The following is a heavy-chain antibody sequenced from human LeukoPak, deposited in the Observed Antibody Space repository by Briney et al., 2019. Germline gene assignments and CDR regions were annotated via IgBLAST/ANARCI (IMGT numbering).Heavy chain of an antibody. CDR1: GGSISSYF. V-gene: IGHV4-39*01. CDR3: AGQAYGSGWYPFFDH. CDR2: FYYSGST. Sequence: SETLSLTCTVSGGSISSYFWGWIRQPPGKGLEWIGSFYYSGSTYYNPSLKSRVTISVDTSKNQFSLKLSSVTAADTSVYSCAGQAYGSGWYPFFDHWGQGALVTVSS. D-gene: IGHD6-19*01. J-gene: IGHJ4*02.